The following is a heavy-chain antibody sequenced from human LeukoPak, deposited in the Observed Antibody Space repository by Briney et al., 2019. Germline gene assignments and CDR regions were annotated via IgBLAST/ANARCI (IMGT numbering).Heavy chain of an antibody. D-gene: IGHD2-2*01. CDR2: ISGSGGCT. V-gene: IGHV3-23*01. CDR3: AKSDCSSTSCYVNAFDI. Sequence: GGSLILSCAASGFTFSSYSMSWVRQAPGKGLEWVSAISGSGGCTYYADSVKGRFTISRDNTKNTLYLQMKSPRDEDTAVYYCAKSDCSSTSCYVNAFDIRGEGTMVSVCS. CDR1: GFTFSSYS. J-gene: IGHJ3*02.